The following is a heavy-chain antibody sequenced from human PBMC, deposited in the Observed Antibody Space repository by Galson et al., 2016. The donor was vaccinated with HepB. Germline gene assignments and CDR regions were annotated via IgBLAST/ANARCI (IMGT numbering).Heavy chain of an antibody. CDR1: RFHFSMYA. V-gene: IGHV3-33*01. CDR3: ARDGLRGRWRLGGMDV. J-gene: IGHJ6*02. D-gene: IGHD3/OR15-3a*01. CDR2: IWREGIRT. Sequence: SLRLSCAASRFHFSMYAMHWVRQAPGKGLEWVAMIWREGIRTFYADSVKGRFTISRDNAKNSLYLQMNSLRAEDTAVYYCARDGLRGRWRLGGMDVWGQGTTVTVSS.